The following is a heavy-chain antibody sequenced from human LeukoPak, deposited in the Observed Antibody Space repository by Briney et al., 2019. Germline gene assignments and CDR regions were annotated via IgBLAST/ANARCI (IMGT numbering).Heavy chain of an antibody. CDR1: GFTFSSYA. V-gene: IGHV3-48*03. CDR2: ISSGSTI. Sequence: GGSLRLSCAASGFTFSSYAMSWVRQAPGKGLEWVSYISSGSTIYYADYVKGRFTISRDNAKNSLYLQMNSLRAEDTAVYYCARVDYGSGSYYKSFDYWGQGTLVTVSS. CDR3: ARVDYGSGSYYKSFDY. J-gene: IGHJ4*02. D-gene: IGHD3-10*01.